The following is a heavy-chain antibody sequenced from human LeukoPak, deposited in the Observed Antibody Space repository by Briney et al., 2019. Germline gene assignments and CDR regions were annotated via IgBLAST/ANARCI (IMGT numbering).Heavy chain of an antibody. D-gene: IGHD3-22*01. V-gene: IGHV4-59*08. J-gene: IGHJ4*02. Sequence: SETLSLTCTVSGGSISSYYWSWIRQPPGKGLEGIGYIYYSGGTNYNASLKSRVTISVDTSKHQFALKLSSVTAADTAVYYCARLDSSGYYYPTFDYWGQGTLVTVSS. CDR2: IYYSGGT. CDR3: ARLDSSGYYYPTFDY. CDR1: GGSISSYY.